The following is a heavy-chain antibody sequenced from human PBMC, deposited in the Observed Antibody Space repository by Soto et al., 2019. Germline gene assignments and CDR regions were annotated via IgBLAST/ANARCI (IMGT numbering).Heavy chain of an antibody. CDR3: ARDFYGGNFRWFDP. J-gene: IGHJ5*02. CDR2: IYYSGST. Sequence: PSETLSLTCTASGGSISSYYWSWIRQPPGKGLEWIGYIYYSGSTNYNPSLKSRVTISVDTSKNQFSLKLSSVTAADTAVYYCARDFYGGNFRWFDPWGQGTLVTVSS. V-gene: IGHV4-59*01. CDR1: GGSISSYY. D-gene: IGHD4-17*01.